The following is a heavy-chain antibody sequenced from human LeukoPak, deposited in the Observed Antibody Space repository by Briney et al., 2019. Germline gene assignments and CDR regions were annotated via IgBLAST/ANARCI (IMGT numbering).Heavy chain of an antibody. CDR3: ARDEGITLGTDC. CDR2: IKEDGTEK. D-gene: IGHD3-16*01. CDR1: GFTFNKYW. Sequence: GGSLRLSCAASGFTFNKYWMTWVRQAPGKGLEWVANIKEDGTEKYYVDSVKGRFTISRDNAKKSLYLEMNSLRAEDTAVYYCARDEGITLGTDCWGQGTLVTVSS. V-gene: IGHV3-7*01. J-gene: IGHJ4*02.